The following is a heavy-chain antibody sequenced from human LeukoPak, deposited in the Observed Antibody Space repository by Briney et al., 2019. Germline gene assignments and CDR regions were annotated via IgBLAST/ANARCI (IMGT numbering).Heavy chain of an antibody. CDR3: ARAEGTVTTISDFQH. CDR2: ISSSGSTI. J-gene: IGHJ1*01. CDR1: GFTFSDYY. Sequence: GGSLRLSCAASGFTFSDYYMSWIRQAPGKGLEWVSYISSSGSTIYYADSVKGRFTISRDNAKNSLYLQMNSLRAEDTAVYYCARAEGTVTTISDFQHWGQGTLVTVSS. V-gene: IGHV3-11*01. D-gene: IGHD4-17*01.